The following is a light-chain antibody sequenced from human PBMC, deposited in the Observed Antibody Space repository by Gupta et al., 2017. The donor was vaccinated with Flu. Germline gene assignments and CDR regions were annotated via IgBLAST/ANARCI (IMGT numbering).Light chain of an antibody. Sequence: SAGNSCNIGDNYVYWYQQSPRTAPRRLIYVNNKRPAGGPYRFSGSKSGTSATLGITGLQTGDEADYYCGTWESSLSDDWVFGGGTKLTVL. CDR2: VNN. CDR3: GTWESSLSDDWV. CDR1: SCNIGDNY. V-gene: IGLV1-51*02. J-gene: IGLJ3*02.